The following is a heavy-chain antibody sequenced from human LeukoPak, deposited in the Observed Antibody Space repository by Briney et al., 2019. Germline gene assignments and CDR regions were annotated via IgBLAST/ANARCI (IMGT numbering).Heavy chain of an antibody. J-gene: IGHJ4*02. CDR2: INHSGSS. CDR3: ARRGLSSSWRNFDY. Sequence: SETLSLTCAVYGGSFSGYYWSWIRQPPGKGLEWIGEINHSGSSNYNPSRKSRVTILVDTSKNQFSLKLSSVTAADTAVYYCARRGLSSSWRNFDYWGQGTLVTVSS. V-gene: IGHV4-34*01. CDR1: GGSFSGYY. D-gene: IGHD6-13*01.